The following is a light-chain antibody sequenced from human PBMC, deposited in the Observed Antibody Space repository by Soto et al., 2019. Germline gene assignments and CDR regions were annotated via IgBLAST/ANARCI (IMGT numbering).Light chain of an antibody. J-gene: IGKJ3*01. V-gene: IGKV1-33*01. CDR1: QDIKKY. Sequence: DIQMTQSPSSLSASVGDRVTITCQASQDIKKYLNWYQQKSGRAPKLLIYTASDLQTGVPSRFSGSGSGINFTFTISSLQSEDFGTYYCQQYDNLPFTFGPGTKGDIK. CDR3: QQYDNLPFT. CDR2: TAS.